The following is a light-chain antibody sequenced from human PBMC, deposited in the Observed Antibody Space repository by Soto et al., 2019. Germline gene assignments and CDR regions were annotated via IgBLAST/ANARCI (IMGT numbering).Light chain of an antibody. J-gene: IGKJ4*01. CDR2: GAS. CDR1: QSVSGYY. CDR3: QQALS. Sequence: TVLTQSPATLSLSPGERATLSCRASQSVSGYYLSWYQQKPGQAPRLLSYGASTRATGIPARFSGSGSGTDFTITITSLQLVDFAVYYCQQALSCGGGTRVEI. V-gene: IGKV3D-7*01.